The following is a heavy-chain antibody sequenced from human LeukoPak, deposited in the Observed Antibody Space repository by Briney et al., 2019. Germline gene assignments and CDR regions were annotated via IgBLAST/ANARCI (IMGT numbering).Heavy chain of an antibody. V-gene: IGHV4-31*03. CDR2: IYYSGST. Sequence: SQTLSLTCTVSGGSISSGGYYCSWIRQHPGKGLEWIGYIYYSGSTYYNPSLKSRVTISVDTSKNQFSLKLSSVTAADTAVYYCARGYCSGGSCHQNWFDPWGQGTLVTASS. J-gene: IGHJ5*02. CDR1: GGSISSGGYY. D-gene: IGHD2-15*01. CDR3: ARGYCSGGSCHQNWFDP.